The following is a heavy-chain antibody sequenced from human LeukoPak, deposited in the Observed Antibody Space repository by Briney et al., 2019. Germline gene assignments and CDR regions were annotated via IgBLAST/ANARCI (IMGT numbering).Heavy chain of an antibody. J-gene: IGHJ4*02. Sequence: ASVKVSFKASGYTFTTYAMHWVRQAPGQRLEWMGWINAGNGNTKYSQKFQGRVTMTRDTSASTAYMELSSLRSEDTAVYYCTRGSCSGGSCYCDYWGQGTLVTVSS. D-gene: IGHD2-15*01. CDR3: TRGSCSGGSCYCDY. V-gene: IGHV1-3*01. CDR1: GYTFTTYA. CDR2: INAGNGNT.